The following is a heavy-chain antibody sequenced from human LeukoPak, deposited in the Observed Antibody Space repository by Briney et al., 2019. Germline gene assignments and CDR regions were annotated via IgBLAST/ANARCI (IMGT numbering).Heavy chain of an antibody. CDR1: GFTFNNYA. V-gene: IGHV3-23*01. Sequence: GGSLRLSCAASGFTFNNYAMTWVRQAPGKGLEWVSTITGSGGSTYYADSVKGRFTISRDNSKNTLSLQMNSLRAEGTAVYYCAKVNWCSASCADAWGQGTLVTVSS. CDR3: AKVNWCSASCADA. D-gene: IGHD2-2*01. CDR2: ITGSGGST. J-gene: IGHJ4*02.